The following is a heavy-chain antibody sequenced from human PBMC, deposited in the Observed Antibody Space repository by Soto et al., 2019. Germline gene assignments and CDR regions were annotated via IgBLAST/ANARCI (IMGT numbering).Heavy chain of an antibody. V-gene: IGHV3-23*01. J-gene: IGHJ4*02. CDR2: LSGSGVST. CDR3: AKIESRFYYDSSGYCPFDY. Sequence: PGGSLRLSCAASGFTVSSNYAMTWVRQAPGKGLEWVSALSGSGVSTYYADSVKGRFTISRDNSKNTVYLQMNSLRAEDTAVYYCAKIESRFYYDSSGYCPFDYWGQGTLVTVSS. CDR1: GFTVSSNYA. D-gene: IGHD3-22*01.